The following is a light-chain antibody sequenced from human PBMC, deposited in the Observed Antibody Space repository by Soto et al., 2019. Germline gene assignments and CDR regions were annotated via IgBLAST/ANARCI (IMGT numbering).Light chain of an antibody. CDR3: QQFGSPFT. CDR1: QSVSSSY. CDR2: GAS. J-gene: IGKJ3*01. V-gene: IGKV3-20*01. Sequence: EIVLTQSPGTLSLSPGERATLSCRASQSVSSSYLAWYQHKPGQAPRLLIYGASTRATGIPDRFSGSGSGTDFTLTISRLEPEDFAXXXXQQFGSPFTFGPGTKVDLK.